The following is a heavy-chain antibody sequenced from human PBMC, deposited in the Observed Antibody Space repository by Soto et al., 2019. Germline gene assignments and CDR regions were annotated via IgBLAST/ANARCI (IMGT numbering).Heavy chain of an antibody. CDR1: GGSISSYY. CDR2: VYYSGST. CDR3: ARERPDGARLDP. V-gene: IGHV4-39*07. D-gene: IGHD6-6*01. Sequence: PSETLSLTCTVSGGSISSYYWAWIRQSPGKGLAWIATVYYSGSTYYNPSLRSRVTISVDTSKNQFSLKLSSVTAADTAVYYCARERPDGARLDPWGQGTLVTVS. J-gene: IGHJ5*02.